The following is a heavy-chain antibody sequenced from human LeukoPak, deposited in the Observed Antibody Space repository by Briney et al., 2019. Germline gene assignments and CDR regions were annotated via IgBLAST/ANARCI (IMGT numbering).Heavy chain of an antibody. D-gene: IGHD4/OR15-4a*01. Sequence: GGSLRLSCAASGFTFSNAWMNWVRQAPGKGLEWVGRIKSKTDGGTTDYAVPVKGRFTISRDDSKNTLYLQMNSLKTEDTAVYYCTTDDLTMATSAAFDIWGQGTMVTVSS. J-gene: IGHJ3*02. CDR3: TTDDLTMATSAAFDI. CDR1: GFTFSNAW. V-gene: IGHV3-15*07. CDR2: IKSKTDGGTT.